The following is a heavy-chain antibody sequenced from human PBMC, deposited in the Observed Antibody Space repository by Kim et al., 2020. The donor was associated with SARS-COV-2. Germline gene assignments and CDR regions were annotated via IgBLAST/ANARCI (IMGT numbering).Heavy chain of an antibody. CDR1: GGSISSGAYY. J-gene: IGHJ4*02. CDR3: ARGYSSSWYVFDY. D-gene: IGHD6-13*01. CDR2: IYYSGST. V-gene: IGHV4-31*03. Sequence: SETLSLTCTVSGGSISSGAYYWSWIRQHPGKGREWIGYIYYSGSTYYNPSLKSRVTISVDTSKNQFSLKLSSVTAADTAVYYCARGYSSSWYVFDYWGQGTLVTVSS.